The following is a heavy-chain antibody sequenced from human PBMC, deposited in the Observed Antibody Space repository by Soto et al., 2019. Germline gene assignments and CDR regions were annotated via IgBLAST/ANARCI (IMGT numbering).Heavy chain of an antibody. V-gene: IGHV4-59*08. D-gene: IGHD6-13*01. CDR3: ARRWDIAAAGVNWFDP. CDR2: IYYSGST. Sequence: PSETLSLTCTVSGGSMSSYYWSWIRQPPGKGLEWIGYIYYSGSTNYNPSLKSRVTMSVDTPKNQFSLKLSSVTAADTAVYYCARRWDIAAAGVNWFDPWGQGTLVTVSS. J-gene: IGHJ5*02. CDR1: GGSMSSYY.